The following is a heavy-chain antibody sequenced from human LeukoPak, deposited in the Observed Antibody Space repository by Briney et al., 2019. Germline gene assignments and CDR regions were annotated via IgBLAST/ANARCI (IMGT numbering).Heavy chain of an antibody. Sequence: PGGSLRLSCAASGFTFSSYNMNWVRQAPGKGLEWVSSISSSSSYIYYADSVKGRFTISRDNAKNSLYLQMNSLRAEDTAVYYCARDGVESYYDSSGYYFDYWGQGTLVTVSS. D-gene: IGHD3-22*01. V-gene: IGHV3-21*01. J-gene: IGHJ4*02. CDR3: ARDGVESYYDSSGYYFDY. CDR2: ISSSSSYI. CDR1: GFTFSSYN.